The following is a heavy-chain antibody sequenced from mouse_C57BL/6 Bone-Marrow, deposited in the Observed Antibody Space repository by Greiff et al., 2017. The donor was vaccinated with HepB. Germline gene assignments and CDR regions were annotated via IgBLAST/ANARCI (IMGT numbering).Heavy chain of an antibody. CDR3: TVGATY. V-gene: IGHV6-3*01. CDR1: GFTFSNYW. J-gene: IGHJ2*01. D-gene: IGHD3-1*01. CDR2: IRLKSDNYAT. Sequence: EVKVEESGGGLVQPGGSMKLSCVASGFTFSNYWMNWVRQSPEKGLEWVAQIRLKSDNYATHYAESVKGRFTISRDDSKRSVYLQMNNLRAEDPGIYYCTVGATYWGQGTTLTVSS.